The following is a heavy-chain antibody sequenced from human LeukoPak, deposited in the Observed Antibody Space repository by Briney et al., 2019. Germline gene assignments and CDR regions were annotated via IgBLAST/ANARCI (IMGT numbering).Heavy chain of an antibody. Sequence: PSETLSLTCTVSGGSISSRSYYWGWIRQPPGKGLEWIGSIYYSGSTYYNPSLKSRVTISVDTSKNQFSLKLSSVNAADTAVYYCARQGTSYSNYGYWGQGTLVTVSS. CDR1: GGSISSRSYY. J-gene: IGHJ4*02. D-gene: IGHD4-11*01. CDR2: IYYSGST. CDR3: ARQGTSYSNYGY. V-gene: IGHV4-39*01.